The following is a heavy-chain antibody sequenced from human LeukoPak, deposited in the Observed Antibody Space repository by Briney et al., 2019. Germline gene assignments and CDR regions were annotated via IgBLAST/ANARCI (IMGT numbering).Heavy chain of an antibody. D-gene: IGHD6-19*01. CDR3: AGRQWRHTIEY. J-gene: IGHJ4*02. V-gene: IGHV3-7*01. Sequence: PGGSLRLSCAASGFTFSSYWMHWVRQAPGKGLEWVANIKQDGSEKYYVDSVKGRFTISRDNSKNTLYLQMNSLRAEDTAVYYCAGRQWRHTIEYWGQGTLVIVSS. CDR1: GFTFSSYW. CDR2: IKQDGSEK.